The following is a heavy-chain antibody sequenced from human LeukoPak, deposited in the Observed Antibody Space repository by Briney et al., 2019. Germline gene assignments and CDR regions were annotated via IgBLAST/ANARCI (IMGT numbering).Heavy chain of an antibody. CDR1: GYSISSGYY. CDR3: ARGGGTSIEFDY. CDR2: IYHSGST. D-gene: IGHD3-3*02. J-gene: IGHJ4*02. V-gene: IGHV4-38-2*02. Sequence: SETLSLTCTVSGYSISSGYYWGWIRQPPGQGLEWIGSIYHSGSTYYNPSLKSRVTISVDTSKNQFSLKLSSVTAADTAVYYCARGGGTSIEFDYWGQGTLVTVSS.